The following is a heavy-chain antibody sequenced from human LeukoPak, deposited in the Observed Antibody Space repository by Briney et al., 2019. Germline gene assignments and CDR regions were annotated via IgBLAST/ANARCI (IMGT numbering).Heavy chain of an antibody. Sequence: SETLSLTCTVSGGSISSYYWSWIRQPPGKGLEWIGYIYYSGSTNYNPSLKSRVTMSVDTSKKQFSLKLKSVTAADTAVYYCARVKMTSITSHDSWGQGTLVTVSS. V-gene: IGHV4-59*12. CDR2: IYYSGST. J-gene: IGHJ4*02. CDR1: GGSISSYY. CDR3: ARVKMTSITSHDS. D-gene: IGHD2-21*02.